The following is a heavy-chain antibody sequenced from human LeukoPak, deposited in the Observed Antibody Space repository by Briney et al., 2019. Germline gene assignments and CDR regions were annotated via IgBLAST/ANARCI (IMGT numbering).Heavy chain of an antibody. CDR2: ISAYNGDT. Sequence: GASVKVSCRASGYTFTNYGISWMRQAPGQGLEWMGWISAYNGDTKYLEKPQGRVTMTTDTSTSTAYMELRSLRSDDTAVYYCARDNPYYYLYWGQGTLVTVSS. CDR3: ARDNPYYYLY. D-gene: IGHD3-22*01. V-gene: IGHV1-18*01. CDR1: GYTFTNYG. J-gene: IGHJ4*02.